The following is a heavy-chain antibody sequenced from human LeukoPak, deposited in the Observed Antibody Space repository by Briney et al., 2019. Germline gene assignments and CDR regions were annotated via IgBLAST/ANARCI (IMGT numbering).Heavy chain of an antibody. V-gene: IGHV3-23*01. Sequence: GGSLRLSCAASGFTFSSYAMSWVRHAPGKGLEWVSAISGSGGSTYYADSVKGRFTISRDNSKNTLYLQMNSLRAEDTAVYYCAKGLRGYDSSGYCQAWGQGTLVTVSS. J-gene: IGHJ5*02. D-gene: IGHD3-22*01. CDR2: ISGSGGST. CDR3: AKGLRGYDSSGYCQA. CDR1: GFTFSSYA.